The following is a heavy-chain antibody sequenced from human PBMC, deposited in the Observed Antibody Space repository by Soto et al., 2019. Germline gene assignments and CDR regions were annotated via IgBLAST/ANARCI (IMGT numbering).Heavy chain of an antibody. CDR2: IHYTGST. D-gene: IGHD1-1*01. J-gene: IGHJ5*02. Sequence: SETLSLTCTVSGGSMSRYYWTWIRQPPGKGLEWIGNIHYTGSTNYNPSLKSRVTILLGTSTSQFSLKVSSVTAADTAVYYCERDLTISSTDGPLDPWGHGTLVTV. V-gene: IGHV4-59*01. CDR1: GGSMSRYY. CDR3: ERDLTISSTDGPLDP.